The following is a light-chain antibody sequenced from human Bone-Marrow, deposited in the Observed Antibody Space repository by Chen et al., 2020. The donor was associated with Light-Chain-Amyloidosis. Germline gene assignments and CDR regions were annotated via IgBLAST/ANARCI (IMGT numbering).Light chain of an antibody. Sequence: QSALTQPPSASGSPGQSVTISCTGTSSYVGAYNYVSWYQLLPGKSPKLLIYEVTKRPSGVPGRFSGFKSGNTASLTVSGLQAEDEADYYCCSYAGADNHVFFGGGTKLTVL. CDR2: EVT. CDR3: CSYAGADNHVF. J-gene: IGLJ2*01. V-gene: IGLV2-8*01. CDR1: SSYVGAYNY.